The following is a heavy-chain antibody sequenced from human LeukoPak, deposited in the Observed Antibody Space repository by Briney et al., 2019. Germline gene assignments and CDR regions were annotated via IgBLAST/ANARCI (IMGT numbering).Heavy chain of an antibody. J-gene: IGHJ6*02. Sequence: GGSLRLSCAASGSIFNSYTMNWVRQPPGKGLEWVSAIRSSSSSIYYADSVKGRFTISRDNAQNSVFLQMNSLRAEDTAVYYCTRDGQYYGLDVWGQGTTVTVSS. CDR2: IRSSSSSI. CDR1: GSIFNSYT. CDR3: TRDGQYYGLDV. V-gene: IGHV3-21*01.